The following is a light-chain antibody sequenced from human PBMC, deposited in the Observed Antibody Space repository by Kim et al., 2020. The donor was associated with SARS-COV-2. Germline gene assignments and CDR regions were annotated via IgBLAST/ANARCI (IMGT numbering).Light chain of an antibody. V-gene: IGLV6-57*01. CDR2: QDN. CDR1: CVTLPPTS. Sequence: SPPPCVTLPPTSVPCYHPPPARPPATMLYQDNQRPSGVTDTFSGSIDSSSNSASLTISGLKTEDEADYYCQSYDGSNRGVFGGGTQLTVL. CDR3: QSYDGSNRGV. J-gene: IGLJ2*01.